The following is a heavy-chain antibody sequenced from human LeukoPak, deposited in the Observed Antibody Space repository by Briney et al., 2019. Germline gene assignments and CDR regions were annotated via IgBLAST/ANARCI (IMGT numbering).Heavy chain of an antibody. D-gene: IGHD4-11*01. CDR1: GFTFSSYE. V-gene: IGHV3-48*03. CDR2: ISSSGSTI. Sequence: GGSLRLSCAASGFTFSSYEMNWVHQAPGKGLEWVSYISSSGSTIYYADSVKGRFTISRDNAKNSLYLQMNSLRAEDTAVYYCAREAVTTAQTYYYYGMDVWGQGTTVTVSS. J-gene: IGHJ6*02. CDR3: AREAVTTAQTYYYYGMDV.